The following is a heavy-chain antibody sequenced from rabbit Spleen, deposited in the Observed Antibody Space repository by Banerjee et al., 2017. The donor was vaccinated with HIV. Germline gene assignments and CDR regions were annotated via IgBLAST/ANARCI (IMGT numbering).Heavy chain of an antibody. Sequence: QSLEESGGDLVKPGGTLTLTCKASGFDLSSYYYMCWVRQAPGKGLEWIACIDTGSSGFTYFATWAKGRFTCSKTSSTTVTLQMTRLTAADTATYFCARDTSSSFSSYGMDLWGPGTLVTVS. CDR2: IDTGSSGFT. CDR3: ARDTSSSFSSYGMDL. CDR1: GFDLSSYYY. D-gene: IGHD1-1*01. J-gene: IGHJ6*01. V-gene: IGHV1S40*01.